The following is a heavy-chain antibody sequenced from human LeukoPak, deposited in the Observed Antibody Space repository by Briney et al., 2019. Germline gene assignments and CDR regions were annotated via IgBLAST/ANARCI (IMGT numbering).Heavy chain of an antibody. CDR3: AKDQPNWNSGY. Sequence: GGSLRLSCAASGFTFSSYGTHWVRQAPGKGLEWVAFIRNDGSDKTYADSVKGRFTTSRDNPKNILYLQMSSLRVEDTAVYYCAKDQPNWNSGYWGQGTLVTVSS. J-gene: IGHJ4*02. CDR2: IRNDGSDK. D-gene: IGHD1-20*01. CDR1: GFTFSSYG. V-gene: IGHV3-30*02.